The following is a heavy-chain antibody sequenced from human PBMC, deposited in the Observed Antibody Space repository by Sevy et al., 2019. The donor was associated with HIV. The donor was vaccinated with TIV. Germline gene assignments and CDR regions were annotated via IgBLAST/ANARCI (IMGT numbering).Heavy chain of an antibody. CDR1: GYSFTSYW. V-gene: IGHV5-51*01. Sequence: GESLKISCKGSGYSFTSYWIGWVRQMPGKGLEWMGIIYPGDSDTRYSPSFQGQVTISADKSISTAYLQWSSLKALDTAMYYCARTPPTKYCSSTSCFLYFQHWGQGTLVTVSS. J-gene: IGHJ1*01. CDR2: IYPGDSDT. D-gene: IGHD2-2*01. CDR3: ARTPPTKYCSSTSCFLYFQH.